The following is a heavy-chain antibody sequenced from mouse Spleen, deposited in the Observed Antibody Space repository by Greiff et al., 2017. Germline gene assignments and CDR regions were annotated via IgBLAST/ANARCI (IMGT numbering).Heavy chain of an antibody. CDR1: GYTFTSYW. CDR3: ARGDY. Sequence: QVQLKESGAELVKPGASVKLSCKASGYTFTSYWMDWVKQRPGQGLEWIGNIYPSDSETHYNQKFKDKATLTVDKSSSTAYMQLSSLTSEDSAVYYCARGDYWGQGTSVTVSS. J-gene: IGHJ4*01. CDR2: IYPSDSET. V-gene: IGHV1-61*01.